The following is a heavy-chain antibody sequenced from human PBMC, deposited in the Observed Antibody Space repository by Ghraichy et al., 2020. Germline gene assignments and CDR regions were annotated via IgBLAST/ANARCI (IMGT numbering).Heavy chain of an antibody. V-gene: IGHV4-39*01. Sequence: SETLSLTCTVSGGSISSSSYYWGWIRQPPGKGLEWIGSIYYSGSTYDNPSLKSRVTISVDTSKNQFSLKLSSVTAADTAVYYCARLTGTTIDYWGQGTLVTVSS. CDR2: IYYSGST. D-gene: IGHD1-7*01. CDR1: GGSISSSSYY. CDR3: ARLTGTTIDY. J-gene: IGHJ4*02.